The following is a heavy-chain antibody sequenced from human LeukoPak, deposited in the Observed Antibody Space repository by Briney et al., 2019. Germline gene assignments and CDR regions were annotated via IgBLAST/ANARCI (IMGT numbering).Heavy chain of an antibody. CDR2: MNPNSGNT. D-gene: IGHD6-19*01. Sequence: ASVKVSCKASGYTFTSYDINWVRQATGQGLEWMGWMNPNSGNTGYAQKFQGRVTMTRNTSISTAYMELSSLRSEDTAVYYCARTMGSGWPNTFDYWGQGTLVTVSS. V-gene: IGHV1-8*01. CDR3: ARTMGSGWPNTFDY. J-gene: IGHJ4*02. CDR1: GYTFTSYD.